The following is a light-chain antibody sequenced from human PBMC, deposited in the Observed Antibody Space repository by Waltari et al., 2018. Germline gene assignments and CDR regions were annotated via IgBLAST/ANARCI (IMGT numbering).Light chain of an antibody. Sequence: QSALTQPASVSGTPGQSTTIACPVTNSDVGHYNLVPSYQHHPGEAPKLMICEVIKRPSGVSNRFSGSKSGNTASLTISGLQAEDEADYYCCSYAGSGTYVFGTGTKVTVL. CDR2: EVI. V-gene: IGLV2-23*02. J-gene: IGLJ1*01. CDR3: CSYAGSGTYV. CDR1: NSDVGHYNL.